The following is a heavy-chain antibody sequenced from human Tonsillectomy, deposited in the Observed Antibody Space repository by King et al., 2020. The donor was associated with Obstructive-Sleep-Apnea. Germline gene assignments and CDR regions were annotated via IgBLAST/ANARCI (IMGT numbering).Heavy chain of an antibody. CDR2: ISSSSGTI. D-gene: IGHD1-26*01. CDR1: GFSFSSYS. CDR3: ARGRRIAGEPFDY. Sequence: QLVQSGGGLVQPGGSLRLSCAASGFSFSSYSMNWVRQAPGKGLEWVSYISSSSGTIYYADSVNGRFTISRDNAKNSLCLQMNSPRAQDTAVYYCARGRRIAGEPFDYWGQGTLVTVSS. V-gene: IGHV3-48*04. J-gene: IGHJ4*02.